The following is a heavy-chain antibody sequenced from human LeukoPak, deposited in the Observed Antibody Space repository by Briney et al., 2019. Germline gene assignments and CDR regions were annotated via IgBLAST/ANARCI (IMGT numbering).Heavy chain of an antibody. CDR2: IYSGGST. J-gene: IGHJ4*02. V-gene: IGHV3-53*01. CDR1: GFTVSSNY. Sequence: GGSLRLSCAASGFTVSSNYMSWVRQAPGKGLEWVSVIYSGGSTYYADSVKGRFTISRDNSKNTLYLQMSSLRAEDTALYYCAKVRNGDCSSTSCSLFFDYWGQGTLATVSS. CDR3: AKVRNGDCSSTSCSLFFDY. D-gene: IGHD2-2*01.